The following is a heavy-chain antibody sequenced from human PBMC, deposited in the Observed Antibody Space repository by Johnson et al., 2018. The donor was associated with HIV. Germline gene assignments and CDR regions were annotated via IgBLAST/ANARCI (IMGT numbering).Heavy chain of an antibody. CDR2: ISYDGSNK. V-gene: IGHV3-30-3*01. D-gene: IGHD5-24*01. CDR1: GFTFSDYY. J-gene: IGHJ3*02. Sequence: VQLMESGGGFVKPGGSLRLSCAASGFTFSDYYMSWIRQAPGKGLEWVAVISYDGSNKYYADSVKGRFTISRDNSKNTLYLQMNSLKTEDTAVYYCTTSGRRDGYNYAGDAFDIWGQGTMVTVSS. CDR3: TTSGRRDGYNYAGDAFDI.